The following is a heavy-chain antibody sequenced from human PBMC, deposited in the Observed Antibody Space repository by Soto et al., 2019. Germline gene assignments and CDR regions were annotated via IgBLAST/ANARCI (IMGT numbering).Heavy chain of an antibody. CDR2: INAGNGNT. V-gene: IGHV1-3*01. J-gene: IGHJ5*02. Sequence: ASVKVSCKASGYTFTSYAMHWVRQAPGQRLEWMGWINAGNGNTKYPQKFQGRVTITRDTSASTAYMELSSLRSEDTAVYYCARGWAIFGVVTPGWFDPWGQGTLVTVSS. CDR3: ARGWAIFGVVTPGWFDP. D-gene: IGHD3-3*01. CDR1: GYTFTSYA.